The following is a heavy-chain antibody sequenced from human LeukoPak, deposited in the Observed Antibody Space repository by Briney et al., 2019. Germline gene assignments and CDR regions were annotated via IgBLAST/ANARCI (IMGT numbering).Heavy chain of an antibody. V-gene: IGHV4-4*09. CDR1: GASISNYY. CDR2: IHSSGGS. CDR3: ARLGSYHDF. D-gene: IGHD1-26*01. J-gene: IGHJ4*02. Sequence: KPSETLSLTCTVSGASISNYYWRWIRQTPEKGLEWMGHIHSSGGSSYYPSLKSRLTLSIDTSRNQLSLKLPSVTAADTAVYFCARLGSYHDFWGQGALVTVSS.